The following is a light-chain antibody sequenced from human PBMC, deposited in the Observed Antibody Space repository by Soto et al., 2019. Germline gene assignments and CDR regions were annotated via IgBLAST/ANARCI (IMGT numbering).Light chain of an antibody. Sequence: QSALTQPPSASGSPGQSVTISCTGTSSDVGGYKYVPWYQQDPGKAPKLMIFEVNKRPSGVPDRFSGSKSGNTASLTVSGLQAEDEADYYCSSYAGINNLWVFGTGTKVTVL. J-gene: IGLJ1*01. CDR2: EVN. CDR3: SSYAGINNLWV. V-gene: IGLV2-8*01. CDR1: SSDVGGYKY.